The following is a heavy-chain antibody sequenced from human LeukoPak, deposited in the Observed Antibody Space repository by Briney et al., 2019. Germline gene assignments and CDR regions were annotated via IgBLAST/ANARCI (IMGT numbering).Heavy chain of an antibody. CDR3: ARVDGIAAASIFDY. CDR2: TSAYNGNT. D-gene: IGHD6-13*01. V-gene: IGHV1-18*01. CDR1: GYTFTSYG. Sequence: ASVKVSCKASGYTFTSYGISWVRQAPGQGLEWMGWTSAYNGNTNYAQKLQGRVTMTTDTSTSTAYMELRSLRSDDTAVCYCARVDGIAAASIFDYWGQGTLVTVSS. J-gene: IGHJ4*02.